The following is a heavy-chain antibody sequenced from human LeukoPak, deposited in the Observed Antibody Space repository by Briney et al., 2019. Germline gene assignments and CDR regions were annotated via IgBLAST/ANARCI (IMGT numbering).Heavy chain of an antibody. Sequence: SVNVSCKASGGTFSSYAISCVRQAPGQGLEWMGGIIPIFGTANYAQKFRGRVTITADKSTSTAYMELSSLRSEDTAVYYCARDCGGDCYRNDYYFDYWGQGTLVTVSS. J-gene: IGHJ4*02. D-gene: IGHD2-21*02. CDR2: IIPIFGTA. V-gene: IGHV1-69*06. CDR1: GGTFSSYA. CDR3: ARDCGGDCYRNDYYFDY.